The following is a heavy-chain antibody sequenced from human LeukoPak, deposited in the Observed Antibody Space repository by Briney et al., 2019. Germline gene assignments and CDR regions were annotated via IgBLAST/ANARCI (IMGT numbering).Heavy chain of an antibody. CDR1: GYTFTSYG. CDR3: ARPSMPGIAAAGGAFDI. J-gene: IGHJ3*02. V-gene: IGHV1-18*01. CDR2: ISAYNGNT. D-gene: IGHD6-13*01. Sequence: ASVKVSCKASGYTFTSYGISWVRQAPGQGLEWMGWISAYNGNTNYAQKLQGRVTMTTDTSTSTAYMELRSLRSDDTAVYYCARPSMPGIAAAGGAFDIWGQGTMVTVSS.